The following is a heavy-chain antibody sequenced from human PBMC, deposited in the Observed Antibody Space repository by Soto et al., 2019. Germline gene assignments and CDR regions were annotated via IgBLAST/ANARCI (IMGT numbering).Heavy chain of an antibody. CDR3: ARGYFYDSSAYYYYLDY. J-gene: IGHJ4*02. V-gene: IGHV4-39*07. Sequence: PSETLSLTCTVSGGSISASSYYWGWIRQPPEKGLEWIGQIDHSGNTDYNPSLKSRVTISGDKSKNHFSLRLSSVTAADTAVYYCARGYFYDSSAYYYYLDYWSQGTLVTVSS. D-gene: IGHD3-22*01. CDR1: GGSISASSYY. CDR2: IDHSGNT.